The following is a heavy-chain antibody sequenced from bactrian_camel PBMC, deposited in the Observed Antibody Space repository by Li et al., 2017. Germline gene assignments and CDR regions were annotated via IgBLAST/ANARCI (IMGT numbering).Heavy chain of an antibody. V-gene: IGHV3S61*01. CDR1: GYSIAHYC. CDR2: IDSWDRTS. J-gene: IGHJ4*01. Sequence: HVQLVESGGGLVQPGGSLRLTCQASGYSIAHYCMGWFRQAPGKEREGVAAIDSWDRTSAADSVKGRFTISRDNAKNTVYLQMNSLKSEDTALYYCAPGGSWPGRASYNYWGQGTQVTVS. CDR3: APGGSWPGRASYNY. D-gene: IGHD6*01.